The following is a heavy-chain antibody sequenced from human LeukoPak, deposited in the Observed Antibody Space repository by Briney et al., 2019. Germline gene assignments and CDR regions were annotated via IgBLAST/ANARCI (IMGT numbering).Heavy chain of an antibody. D-gene: IGHD3-16*01. CDR1: GDSSNIYS. V-gene: IGHV4-59*01. Sequence: SETLSLTCSVSGDSSNIYSWNWIRQSPEKGLEWIAYMYYSGTTNYNLSLENRAAISLDMSRHQFSLRLNSVTAADTAVYYCARDTRALNYGLDYWGLGTLVTVSS. CDR3: ARDTRALNYGLDY. J-gene: IGHJ4*02. CDR2: MYYSGTT.